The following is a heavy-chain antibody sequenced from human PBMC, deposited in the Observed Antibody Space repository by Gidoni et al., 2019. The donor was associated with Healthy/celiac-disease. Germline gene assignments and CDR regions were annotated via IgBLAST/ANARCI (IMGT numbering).Heavy chain of an antibody. CDR2: IRSKAYGGTT. D-gene: IGHD2-15*01. CDR3: TRVVVRPYGLDY. Sequence: EVQLVESGGGLVQPGRSLGLSCTASGFTFGDYAMSWFRQAPGKGLEWVGFIRSKAYGGTTEYAASVKGRFTISRDDSKSIAYLQRNSLKTEDTAVYYCTRVVVRPYGLDYWGQGTLVTVSS. V-gene: IGHV3-49*03. CDR1: GFTFGDYA. J-gene: IGHJ4*02.